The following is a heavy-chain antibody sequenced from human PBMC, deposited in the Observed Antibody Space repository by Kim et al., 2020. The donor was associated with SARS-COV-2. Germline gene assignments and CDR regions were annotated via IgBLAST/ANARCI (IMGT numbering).Heavy chain of an antibody. CDR2: IDNIRSSSYS. J-gene: IGHJ4*02. CDR3: ARGGAEKLEDH. D-gene: IGHD1-26*01. V-gene: IGHV3-11*06. CDR1: GFTCSDYY. Sequence: GGSLRLSCAASGFTCSDYYMSWIRQAPGKGLEWISYIDNIRSSSYSNYADSVKGRFSISRDNAKNSLYLQMNSLRVEDTAVYYCARGGAEKLEDHWGQGTLVTVSS.